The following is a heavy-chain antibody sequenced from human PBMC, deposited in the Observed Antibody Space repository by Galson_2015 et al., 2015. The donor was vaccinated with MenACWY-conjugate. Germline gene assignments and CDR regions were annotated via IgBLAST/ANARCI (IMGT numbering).Heavy chain of an antibody. Sequence: ETLSLTCTVSGGSASSSGYYWTWIRQPPGKGLEWIGLIYDSGTTKYNPSLKGRVTISLDTSKNQVSLKLSSVTAADTTVYYCAREFSYWGQGTLVTVSP. D-gene: IGHD2/OR15-2a*01. J-gene: IGHJ4*02. CDR2: IYDSGTT. CDR1: GGSASSSGYY. V-gene: IGHV4-61*08. CDR3: AREFSY.